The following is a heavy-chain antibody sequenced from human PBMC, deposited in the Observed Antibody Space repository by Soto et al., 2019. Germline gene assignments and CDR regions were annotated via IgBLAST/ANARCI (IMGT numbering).Heavy chain of an antibody. Sequence: QVQLVQSGAEVKKPGASVKVSCKASGYTFTSYYMHWVRQAPGQGLEWMGIINPSGGSTSYAQKFECRVTMTRDKSTSPVYMELSSLRSEATAVYYCARVKNREATYYDSSGYYYYYGMDVWGQGTTVTVSS. J-gene: IGHJ6*02. CDR2: INPSGGST. CDR3: ARVKNREATYYDSSGYYYYYGMDV. D-gene: IGHD3-22*01. V-gene: IGHV1-46*01. CDR1: GYTFTSYY.